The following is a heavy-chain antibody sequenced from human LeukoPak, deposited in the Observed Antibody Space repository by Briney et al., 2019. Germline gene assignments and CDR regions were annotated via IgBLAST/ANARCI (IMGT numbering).Heavy chain of an antibody. Sequence: GGSLRLSCAASGFTFSSYAMPWVRQAPGKGLEWVAVISYDGSNKYYADSVKGRFTISRDNSKNTLYLQMNSLRAEDTAVYYCARAQYYYDSSGYWYYFDYWGQGTLVTVSS. CDR1: GFTFSSYA. CDR3: ARAQYYYDSSGYWYYFDY. CDR2: ISYDGSNK. D-gene: IGHD3-22*01. V-gene: IGHV3-30-3*01. J-gene: IGHJ4*02.